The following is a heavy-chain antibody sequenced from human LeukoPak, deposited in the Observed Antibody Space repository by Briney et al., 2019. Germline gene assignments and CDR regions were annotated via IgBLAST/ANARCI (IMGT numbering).Heavy chain of an antibody. CDR2: IYYSGST. J-gene: IGHJ3*02. CDR1: GGSISSYY. D-gene: IGHD3-22*01. V-gene: IGHV4-59*01. Sequence: SETLSLTCTVSGGSISSYYWSWIRQPPGKGLEWIGYIYYSGSTNYNPSLKSRVTISVDTSKNQFSLKLSSVTAADTAVYYCARVPSYYDSGYPRDAFDIWGRGTMVTVSS. CDR3: ARVPSYYDSGYPRDAFDI.